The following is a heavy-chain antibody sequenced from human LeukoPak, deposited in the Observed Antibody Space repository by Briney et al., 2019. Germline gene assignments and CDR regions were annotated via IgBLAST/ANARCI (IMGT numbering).Heavy chain of an antibody. CDR1: GGSFSCYY. Sequence: SGPLSLPFAVYGGSFSCYYWSWIRPPPGKGLGWIXXXNHSGSTNYNPTLKSRVTISVDTSKTQFSLKLSSVTAADTAVYYCATARRYGSGWYGSRNWFDPWGQGTLVTVSS. V-gene: IGHV4-34*01. CDR3: ATARRYGSGWYGSRNWFDP. J-gene: IGHJ5*02. CDR2: XNHSGST. D-gene: IGHD6-19*01.